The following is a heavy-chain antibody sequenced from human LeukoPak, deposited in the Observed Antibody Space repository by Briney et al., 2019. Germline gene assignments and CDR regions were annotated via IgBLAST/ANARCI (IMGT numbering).Heavy chain of an antibody. CDR3: VKDRSVTVAGMGRY. CDR2: IGSNGGST. V-gene: IGHV3-64D*06. J-gene: IGHJ4*02. CDR1: GFTFSSYA. D-gene: IGHD6-19*01. Sequence: PGGSLRLSCAASGFTFSSYAMSWVRQAPGKGLEYVSAIGSNGGSTYYADSVKGRFTTSRDNSKSTLFLQMNSLRAEDTAVYYCVKDRSVTVAGMGRYWGQGTLVTVSS.